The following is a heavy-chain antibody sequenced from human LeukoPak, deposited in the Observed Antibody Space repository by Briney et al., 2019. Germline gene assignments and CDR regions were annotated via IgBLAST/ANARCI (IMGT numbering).Heavy chain of an antibody. J-gene: IGHJ4*02. CDR2: IYHSGST. D-gene: IGHD2-2*01. CDR1: GYSISSGYY. CDR3: ARDPDIVVVPAAG. Sequence: SETLSLTCTVSGYSISSGYYWGWFRQPPGKGLGWIGSIYHSGSTYYNPSLKSRVTISVDTSKNQASLKLSSVTAADTAVYYCARDPDIVVVPAAGWGQGTLVTVSS. V-gene: IGHV4-38-2*02.